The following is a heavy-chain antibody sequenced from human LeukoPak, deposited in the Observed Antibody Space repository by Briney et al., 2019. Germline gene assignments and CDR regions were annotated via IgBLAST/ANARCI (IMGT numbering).Heavy chain of an antibody. CDR1: GYSFTSYW. V-gene: IGHV5-51*01. CDR3: VRQEIEMATIMDY. Sequence: GESLKISCKGSGYSFTSYWIGWVRQMPGKDLEWMGIIYPGDSDTRYSTSFQGQVTISADKSISTAYLQWSSLKASDTAMYYCVRQEIEMATIMDYWGQGTLVTVSS. J-gene: IGHJ4*02. D-gene: IGHD5-24*01. CDR2: IYPGDSDT.